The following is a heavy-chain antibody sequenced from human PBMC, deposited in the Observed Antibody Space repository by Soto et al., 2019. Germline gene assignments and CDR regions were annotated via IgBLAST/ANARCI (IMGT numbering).Heavy chain of an antibody. Sequence: QIQLVQSGSEVRMPGASVKVSCKASGYIFTTYIIRGWRQAPGQGLEWMGWVSASNGKTNYAQKFEDRVTMTTDTSTTTAYMELRSLRSDDTAVYYCAREAFGVQASWFDPWGQGTLVTVSS. D-gene: IGHD3-10*01. V-gene: IGHV1-18*01. J-gene: IGHJ5*02. CDR1: GYIFTTYI. CDR2: VSASNGKT. CDR3: AREAFGVQASWFDP.